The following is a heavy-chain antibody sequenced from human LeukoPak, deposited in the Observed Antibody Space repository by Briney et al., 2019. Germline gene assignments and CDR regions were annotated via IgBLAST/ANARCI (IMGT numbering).Heavy chain of an antibody. V-gene: IGHV4-59*01. CDR3: ASGATSWAHMDV. Sequence: SETLSLTCAVYGGSFSGYYWSWIRQPPGKGLEWIGYIYYSGSINYNPSLKSRVTISVDTSKNQFSLKLSSVTAADTAVYYCASGATSWAHMDVWGEGTTVTVSS. CDR1: GGSFSGYY. J-gene: IGHJ6*03. D-gene: IGHD3-16*01. CDR2: IYYSGSI.